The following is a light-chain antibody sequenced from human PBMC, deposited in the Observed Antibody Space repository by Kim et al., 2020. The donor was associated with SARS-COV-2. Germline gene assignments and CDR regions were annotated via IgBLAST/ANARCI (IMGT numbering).Light chain of an antibody. CDR1: QSVRNY. CDR3: QQRSSWPLT. V-gene: IGKV3-11*01. Sequence: LSPGERATLSCRASQSVRNYLAWYRQKPGQAPTLLIYDTDNRATGIPTRFSGSGSGTDFTLSISNLDPEDFAVYYCQQRSSWPLTFGGGTKVDIK. J-gene: IGKJ4*01. CDR2: DTD.